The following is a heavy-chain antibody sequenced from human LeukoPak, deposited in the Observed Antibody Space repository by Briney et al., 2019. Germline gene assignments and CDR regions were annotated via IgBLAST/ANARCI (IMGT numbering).Heavy chain of an antibody. D-gene: IGHD6-19*01. V-gene: IGHV4-61*01. J-gene: IGHJ4*02. CDR2: IYYSGST. CDR3: ARVDPIGYGGWYPRPGFDY. CDR1: GGSISSGSYY. Sequence: PSQTLSLTCTVSGGSISSGSYYWSWIRQPPGKGLEWIGYIYYSGSTNYNPSLKSRVTISVDTSKNQFSLKLSSVTAADTVVYYCARVDPIGYGGWYPRPGFDYWGQGTLVTVSS.